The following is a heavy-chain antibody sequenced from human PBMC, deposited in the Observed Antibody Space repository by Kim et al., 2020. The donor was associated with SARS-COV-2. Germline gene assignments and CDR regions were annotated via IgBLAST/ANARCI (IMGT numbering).Heavy chain of an antibody. D-gene: IGHD2-15*01. CDR1: GFTFSSYS. CDR3: ARIPPSVAIN. J-gene: IGHJ4*02. CDR2: ITSSSSYI. V-gene: IGHV3-21*01. Sequence: GGSLRLSCAASGFTFSSYSMNWVRQAPGKGLEWVSSITSSSSYIYYADSVKGRFTISRDNAKNSLYLQMNSLRAEDTAVYYCARIPPSVAINWGQGTLVTVSS.